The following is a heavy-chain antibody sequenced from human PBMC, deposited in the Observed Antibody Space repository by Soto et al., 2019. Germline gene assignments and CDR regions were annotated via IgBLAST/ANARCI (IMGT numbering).Heavy chain of an antibody. CDR3: ARDPSLRY. CDR1: GASMDGFY. D-gene: IGHD2-15*01. Sequence: TSETLSLTCTASGASMDGFYWNWIRQTPGKGLEWIGYVYYSGSTNYNPSLKSRVTTSIDMSNNQFSLNLTSVTAADTAVYYCARDPSLRYWGQGTLVTVSS. CDR2: VYYSGST. V-gene: IGHV4-59*01. J-gene: IGHJ4*02.